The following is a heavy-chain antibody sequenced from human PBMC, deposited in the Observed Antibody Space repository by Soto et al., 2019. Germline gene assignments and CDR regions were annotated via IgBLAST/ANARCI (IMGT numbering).Heavy chain of an antibody. CDR2: LSFGGTAE. Sequence: QVHLVESGGGVVQPGTSLRLSCKASGFIFRDYLIHWVRQAPGKGLEWLAVLSFGGTAEYYADSTRGRFTISRDIPKSTTYLVINNVRREDTAMYYGARVATRLQSMEVLEYWGQGTLVTVPS. D-gene: IGHD2-21*02. CDR3: ARVATRLQSMEVLEY. CDR1: GFIFRDYL. J-gene: IGHJ4*02. V-gene: IGHV3-30*03.